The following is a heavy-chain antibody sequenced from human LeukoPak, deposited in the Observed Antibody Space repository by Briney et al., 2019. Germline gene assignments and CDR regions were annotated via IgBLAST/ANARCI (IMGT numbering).Heavy chain of an antibody. CDR2: ISSSSSYI. CDR1: GFTFSSYS. CDR3: ARDSYDFWSGLNWFDP. D-gene: IGHD3-3*01. V-gene: IGHV3-21*01. J-gene: IGHJ5*02. Sequence: GGSLRLSCAASGFTFSSYSMNWVRQAPGKGLEWVSSISSSSSYIYYADSVKGRFTISRDNAKNSLYLQMNRLRAEDTAVYYCARDSYDFWSGLNWFDPWGQGTLVTVSS.